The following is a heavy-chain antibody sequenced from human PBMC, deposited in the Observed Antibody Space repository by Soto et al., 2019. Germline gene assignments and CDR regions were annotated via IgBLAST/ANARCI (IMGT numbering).Heavy chain of an antibody. J-gene: IGHJ4*02. CDR3: AKDRRAGGKYGFYSDF. CDR1: GFTFSSYG. D-gene: IGHD2-21*01. V-gene: IGHV3-23*01. CDR2: SSATGAST. Sequence: EVQLLESGGGLVQPGGSLRLSCTASGFTFSSYGMTWVRQAPGKGLEWVSFSSATGASTYYADSVKGRFTISRQNSKHTLYMQMTSLRADDTAVYYCAKDRRAGGKYGFYSDFWGQRALVIVSS.